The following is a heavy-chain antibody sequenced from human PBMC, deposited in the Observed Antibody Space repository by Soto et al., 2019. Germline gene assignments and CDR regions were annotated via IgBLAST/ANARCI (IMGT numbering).Heavy chain of an antibody. J-gene: IGHJ4*02. CDR1: GGSFSGYY. CDR2: INHSGST. CDR3: ARGEGTTPPYYFDY. D-gene: IGHD1-26*01. V-gene: IGHV4-34*01. Sequence: QVQLQQWGAGLLKPSETLSLTCAVYGGSFSGYYWCWIRQPPGKGLEWIGEINHSGSTNYNPSLKSRVTISVDTSKNQFSLKLSSVTAADTAVYYCARGEGTTPPYYFDYWGQGTLVTVSS.